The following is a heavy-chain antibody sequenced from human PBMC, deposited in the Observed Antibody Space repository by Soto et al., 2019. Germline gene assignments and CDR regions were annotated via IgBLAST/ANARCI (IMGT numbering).Heavy chain of an antibody. D-gene: IGHD3-10*01. V-gene: IGHV2-5*02. CDR1: GFSLSTSGVG. CDR3: APGGWTTYYSPFFDY. Sequence: QITLKESGPTLVKPTQTLTLTCTFSGFSLSTSGVGVAWIRQPPGKALEWLAVIYWDDDKRDSPSLKSRLTITKDTSKNQVVLTLTNVDTVDTATYYSAPGGWTTYYSPFFDYWGQGTLVTVSS. CDR2: IYWDDDK. J-gene: IGHJ4*02.